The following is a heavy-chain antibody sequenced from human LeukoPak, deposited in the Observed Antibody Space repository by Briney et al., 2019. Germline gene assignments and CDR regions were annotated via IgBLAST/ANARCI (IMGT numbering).Heavy chain of an antibody. CDR1: GYSISSGYY. CDR3: ARDESLHYYGSGSYYNGYDP. V-gene: IGHV4-38-2*02. CDR2: IYHSGST. J-gene: IGHJ5*02. D-gene: IGHD3-10*01. Sequence: PSETLSLTCTVSGYSISSGYYWGWIRQPPGKRLEWIGSIYHSGSTYYNPSLKSRVTISVDTSKNQFSLKLSSVTAADTAVYYCARDESLHYYGSGSYYNGYDPWGQGTLVTVSS.